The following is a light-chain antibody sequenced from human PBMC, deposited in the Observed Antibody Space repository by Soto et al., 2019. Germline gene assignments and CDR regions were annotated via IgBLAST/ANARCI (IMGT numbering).Light chain of an antibody. CDR1: SGHSNYA. CDR3: QTWGTGIRV. J-gene: IGLJ1*01. CDR2: LNSDGSH. V-gene: IGLV4-69*01. Sequence: QLVLTQSPSASASLGASVKLTCTLSSGHSNYAIAWHQQQPEKGPRYLMKLNSDGSHRKGDGIPDRFSGSSSGAERYLTIPSLQSEDEADYYCQTWGTGIRVFGTGTKVTVL.